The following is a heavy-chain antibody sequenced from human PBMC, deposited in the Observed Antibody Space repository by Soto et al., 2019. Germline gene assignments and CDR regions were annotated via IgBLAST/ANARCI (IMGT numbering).Heavy chain of an antibody. Sequence: PSETLSLTCTVSGVSVNSGDYYWSWIRQPPGKGLEWIGYFYYSGITNYNPSLKSRVTISADTSKNQFSLKLRSVTAADAAVYYCARVTAAVPATTHYFDYWGQGTPVTVSS. CDR2: FYYSGIT. D-gene: IGHD1-26*01. J-gene: IGHJ4*02. V-gene: IGHV4-61*08. CDR1: GVSVNSGDYY. CDR3: ARVTAAVPATTHYFDY.